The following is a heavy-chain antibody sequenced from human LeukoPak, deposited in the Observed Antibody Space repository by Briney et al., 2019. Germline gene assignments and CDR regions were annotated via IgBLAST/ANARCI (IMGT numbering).Heavy chain of an antibody. J-gene: IGHJ4*02. CDR3: ARRAVAGTWDLLGY. Sequence: SETLSLTCTVSGYSISSGYYWGWIRQPPGKGLEWIGSIYHSGSTYYNPSLKSRVTISVDTSKNQFSLKLSPVTAADTAVYYCARRAVAGTWDLLGYWGQGTLVTVSS. CDR2: IYHSGST. D-gene: IGHD6-19*01. V-gene: IGHV4-38-2*02. CDR1: GYSISSGYY.